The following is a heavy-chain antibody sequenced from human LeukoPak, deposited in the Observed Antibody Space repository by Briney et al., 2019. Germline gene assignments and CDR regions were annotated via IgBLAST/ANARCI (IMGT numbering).Heavy chain of an antibody. V-gene: IGHV3-53*01. J-gene: IGHJ6*02. CDR2: IYSGGTT. D-gene: IGHD3-10*01. Sequence: GGSLRLSCAASDFTVSRNYMSWVRQAPGKGLEWVSVIYSGGTTKYADSVKGRFTISRGDSKKTLYLHMNNVRPEDTAVYYCARDRMTDLKIDTRGVRGIVQKVDFSVKYHSYVLDVWGQGTTATISS. CDR1: DFTVSRNY. CDR3: ARDRMTDLKIDTRGVRGIVQKVDFSVKYHSYVLDV.